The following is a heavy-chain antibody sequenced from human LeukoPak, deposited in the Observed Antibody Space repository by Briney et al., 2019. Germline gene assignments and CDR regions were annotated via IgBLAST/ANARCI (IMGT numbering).Heavy chain of an antibody. CDR2: IYTSGST. V-gene: IGHV4-4*07. CDR1: GVSISSYY. CDR3: ARGGYSYGYRQSNWFDP. Sequence: PSETLSLTCTVSGVSISSYYWSWIRQPAGKGLEWIGRIYTSGSTNYNPSLKSRVTISVDTSKNQFSLKLSSVTAADTAVYYCARGGYSYGYRQSNWFDPWGQGTLVTVSS. J-gene: IGHJ5*02. D-gene: IGHD5-18*01.